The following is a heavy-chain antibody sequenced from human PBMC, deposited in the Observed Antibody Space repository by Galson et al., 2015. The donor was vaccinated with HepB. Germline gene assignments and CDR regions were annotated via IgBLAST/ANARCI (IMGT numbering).Heavy chain of an antibody. CDR2: IDPRGGST. V-gene: IGHV1-46*01. D-gene: IGHD3-22*01. J-gene: IGHJ5*02. Sequence: SVKVSRKASGYTFTNYYIHWVRQAPGQGLEWMAIIDPRGGSTTFAQKFQGRVTMTRDTPTSTVHMELSSLRSEDTAVYYCARGGIDYESRGPLYNWFDPWGQGTLVTVSS. CDR3: ARGGIDYESRGPLYNWFDP. CDR1: GYTFTNYY.